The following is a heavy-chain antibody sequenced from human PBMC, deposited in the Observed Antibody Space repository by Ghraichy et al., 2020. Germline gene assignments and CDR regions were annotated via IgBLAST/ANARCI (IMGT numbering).Heavy chain of an antibody. V-gene: IGHV3-74*01. J-gene: IGHJ4*02. D-gene: IGHD6-19*01. CDR3: ARGVAGSRSFDY. CDR1: GFTFSNYW. CDR2: IDSDGSNT. Sequence: LTCAVSGFTFSNYWMHWVRQAPGKGLVWVSRIDSDGSNTRDADSVKGRFTISRDNAKNTLYLQMNSLRAEDTAVYYCARGVAGSRSFDYWGQGTLVTVSS.